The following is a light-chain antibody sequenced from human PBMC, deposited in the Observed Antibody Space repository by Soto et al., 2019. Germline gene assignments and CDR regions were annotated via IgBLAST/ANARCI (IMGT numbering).Light chain of an antibody. CDR3: CSYETSRTYV. CDR2: GST. Sequence: QSVLTQPPSLSGAPGQRVTISCTGSGSNIGAPYDVHWYQHLPGTAPKLLIYGSTNRPSGVPGRFSGSKSGTSASLAITGLQAEDEAEYYCCSYETSRTYVFGSGTKVTVL. CDR1: GSNIGAPYD. V-gene: IGLV1-40*01. J-gene: IGLJ1*01.